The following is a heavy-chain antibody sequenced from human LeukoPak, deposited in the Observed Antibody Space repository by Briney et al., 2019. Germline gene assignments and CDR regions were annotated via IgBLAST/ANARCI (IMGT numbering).Heavy chain of an antibody. CDR2: TYYRSTWYN. CDR3: ARRLTQYDCFDP. V-gene: IGHV6-1*01. J-gene: IGHJ5*02. Sequence: SQTLSLTCAISGDSVSSHSVTWNWIRQSPSRGLEWLGRTYYRSTWYNDYAVSVRGRITVNPDTFKNQFSLHLNSVTPEDTAVYYCARRLTQYDCFDPWGQGILVTVSS. CDR1: GDSVSSHSVT. D-gene: IGHD2-2*01.